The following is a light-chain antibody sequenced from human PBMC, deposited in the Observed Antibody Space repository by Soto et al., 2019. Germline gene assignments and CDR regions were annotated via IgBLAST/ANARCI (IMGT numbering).Light chain of an antibody. CDR1: QSVSSN. V-gene: IGKV3-15*01. CDR2: GAS. J-gene: IGKJ4*01. Sequence: EIVMTQSPATLSVSPGERATLSCRASQSVSSNLAWYQQKPGQAPRLLISGASTGATGIPPRFRGSGSGTEFTLTVDTLQSEDIAIYYCQQYYHWPVTFGGGTKVEIK. CDR3: QQYYHWPVT.